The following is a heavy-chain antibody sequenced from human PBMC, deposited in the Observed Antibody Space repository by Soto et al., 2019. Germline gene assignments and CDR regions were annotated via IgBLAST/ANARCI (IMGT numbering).Heavy chain of an antibody. D-gene: IGHD2-21*02. Sequence: PSETLSLTCAVSGGSISRAGYSWSWIRQSPGKGLEWIGYIYNSGSTFYNPSLKSRLTISVDRSKNQLSLQLNSVTAADTAVYYCASSRVVTTYFDYWGQGTLVTVS. CDR2: IYNSGST. V-gene: IGHV4-30-2*06. CDR3: ASSRVVTTYFDY. CDR1: GGSISRAGYS. J-gene: IGHJ4*02.